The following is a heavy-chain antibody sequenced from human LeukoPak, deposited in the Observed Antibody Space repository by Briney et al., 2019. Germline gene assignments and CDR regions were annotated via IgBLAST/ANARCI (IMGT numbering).Heavy chain of an antibody. CDR2: IYSGGNT. CDR1: GFTVSSNY. Sequence: GGSLRLSCAASGFTVSSNYMSWVRQAPGKGLEWVSVIYSGGNTYYADSVKGRFTISRDNSKNTLYLQMNSLRAEDTAVYYRARVRVGHTWDYFDSWGQGILVTVSS. J-gene: IGHJ4*02. CDR3: ARVRVGHTWDYFDS. D-gene: IGHD1-26*01. V-gene: IGHV3-53*01.